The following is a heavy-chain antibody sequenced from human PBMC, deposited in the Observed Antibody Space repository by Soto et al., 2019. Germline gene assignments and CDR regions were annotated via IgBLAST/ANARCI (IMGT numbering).Heavy chain of an antibody. J-gene: IGHJ4*02. CDR3: ARDLRVRPYYGSGRIDY. Sequence: QVQLVQSGAEVKKPGASVKVSCNASGYTFTSYGISWVRQAPGQGLEWMGWISAYNGNTNYAQKLQGRVTMTTDTSTSTAYMELRSLRSDDTAVYYCARDLRVRPYYGSGRIDYWGQGTLVTVSS. D-gene: IGHD3-10*01. CDR1: GYTFTSYG. CDR2: ISAYNGNT. V-gene: IGHV1-18*01.